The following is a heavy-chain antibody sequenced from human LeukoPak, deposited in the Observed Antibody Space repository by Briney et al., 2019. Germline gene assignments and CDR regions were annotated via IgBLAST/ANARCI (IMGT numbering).Heavy chain of an antibody. CDR1: GGSISSSSYY. CDR2: IYYSGST. Sequence: PSETLSLTCTVSGGSISSSSYYWGWIRQPPGKGLEWIGSIYYSGSTYYNPSLKSRVTISVDTPKNQFSLKLSSVTAADTAVYYCARVVSTSCCFDYWGQGTLVTVSS. V-gene: IGHV4-39*07. D-gene: IGHD2-2*01. J-gene: IGHJ4*02. CDR3: ARVVSTSCCFDY.